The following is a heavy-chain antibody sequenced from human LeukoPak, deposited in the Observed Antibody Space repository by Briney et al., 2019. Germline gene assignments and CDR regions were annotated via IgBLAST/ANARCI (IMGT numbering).Heavy chain of an antibody. J-gene: IGHJ3*01. V-gene: IGHV4-59*10. CDR2: IYTSGST. Sequence: SETLSLTCAVYGGSFSGYYWSWIRQPAGKGLEWIGRIYTSGSTNYNPSLKSRVTMSVDTSKNQFSLKLSSVTAADTAVYYCARSRDGYNYGGTFDVWGQGTMVTVSS. CDR3: ARSRDGYNYGGTFDV. D-gene: IGHD5-24*01. CDR1: GGSFSGYY.